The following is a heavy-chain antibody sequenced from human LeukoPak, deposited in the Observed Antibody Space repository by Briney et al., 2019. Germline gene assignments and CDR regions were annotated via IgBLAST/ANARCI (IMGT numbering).Heavy chain of an antibody. V-gene: IGHV1-18*01. J-gene: IGHJ4*02. Sequence: GASVRVSCKASGYTFTSYGVSWVRQAPGQGLEWMGWISAYNGNTDYAQNLQGRVTMTTDTSTSTAYMELRSLRSDDTAVYYCARKKYDGDRSFDYWGQGTLATVSS. D-gene: IGHD2-21*02. CDR1: GYTFTSYG. CDR2: ISAYNGNT. CDR3: ARKKYDGDRSFDY.